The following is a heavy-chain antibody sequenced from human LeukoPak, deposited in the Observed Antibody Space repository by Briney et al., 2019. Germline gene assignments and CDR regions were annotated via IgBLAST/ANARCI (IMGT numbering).Heavy chain of an antibody. J-gene: IGHJ4*02. CDR3: ARDSSSSPGY. CDR1: GGSFSGYY. D-gene: IGHD6-13*01. CDR2: INHSGST. V-gene: IGHV4-34*01. Sequence: SETLSLTCAVYGGSFSGYYWSWIRQPPGKGLEWIGEINHSGSTNYNPSLKSRVTISVDTPKNQFSLKLSSVTAADTAVYYCARDSSSSPGYWGQGTLVTVSS.